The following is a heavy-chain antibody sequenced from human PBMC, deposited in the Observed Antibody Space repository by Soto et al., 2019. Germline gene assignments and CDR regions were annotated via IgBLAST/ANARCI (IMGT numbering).Heavy chain of an antibody. CDR2: ISFYNGNT. D-gene: IGHD6-19*01. CDR1: GDTITNYG. J-gene: IGHJ4*02. CDR3: ASATSIAVAGKES. V-gene: IGHV1-18*01. Sequence: QVQLVQSGGEVRKPGASVKVSCKASGDTITNYGISWVRQAPGQGLEWMGWISFYNGNTKYAQNLQGRVTLTTDTATSTAYMELRSLRSGDTAVYYCASATSIAVAGKESWGQGTLVTVSS.